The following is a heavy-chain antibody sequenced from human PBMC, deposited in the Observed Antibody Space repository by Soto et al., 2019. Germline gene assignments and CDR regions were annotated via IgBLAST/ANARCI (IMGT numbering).Heavy chain of an antibody. D-gene: IGHD6-19*01. Sequence: EVQLVETGGGLIQPGGSLRLSCAASGFTVSSNYMSWVRQAPGKGLEWVSVIYSGGSTYYADSVKGRFTISRDNSKNTLYLQMNSLRAEDTVVYYCARGDMYSSGWYDYWGQGTLVTVSS. CDR1: GFTVSSNY. J-gene: IGHJ4*02. CDR3: ARGDMYSSGWYDY. V-gene: IGHV3-53*02. CDR2: IYSGGST.